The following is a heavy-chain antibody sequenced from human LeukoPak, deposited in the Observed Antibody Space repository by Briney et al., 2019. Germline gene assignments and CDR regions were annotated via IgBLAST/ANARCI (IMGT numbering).Heavy chain of an antibody. CDR2: IGNSDET. CDR3: ATINFRPY. J-gene: IGHJ4*02. D-gene: IGHD1-1*01. CDR1: GFFFNTNA. V-gene: IGHV3-23*01. Sequence: GGSLRLSCAASGFFFNTNAMSWVRQAPGMGLGWVAAIGNSDETYYADAVKGRFTISRDDAKNSLFLQMNSLTAEDTAIYYCATINFRPYWGQGTLVTVSS.